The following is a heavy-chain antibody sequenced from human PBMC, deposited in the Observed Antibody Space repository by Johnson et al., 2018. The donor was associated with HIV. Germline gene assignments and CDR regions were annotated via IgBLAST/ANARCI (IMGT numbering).Heavy chain of an antibody. CDR3: ARNWAAGIAAATMWWHAFDI. J-gene: IGHJ3*02. D-gene: IGHD6-13*01. Sequence: VQLVESGGGLIQPGGSLRLSCAASGFTVSSNYMSWVRQAPGKGLEWVSVIYSGGSTYYADSVKGRFTISRDNSKNTLYLQMNSRRDEDTAVYYCARNWAAGIAAATMWWHAFDIWGQGTMVTVSS. CDR2: IYSGGST. V-gene: IGHV3-53*01. CDR1: GFTVSSNY.